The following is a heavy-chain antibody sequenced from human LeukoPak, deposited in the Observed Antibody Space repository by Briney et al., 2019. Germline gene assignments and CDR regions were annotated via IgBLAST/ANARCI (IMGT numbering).Heavy chain of an antibody. CDR2: IYYSGRT. V-gene: IGHV4-61*01. J-gene: IGHJ3*02. Sequence: SETLSLTCTVSGGSVSSGSYYWSWIRQPPGKGLEWIGYIYYSGRTNYNPSLKSRVTISVDTSKNQFSLKLSSVTAADTAVYYCARDTVVPTQWFGEHDAFDIWGQGTMVTVSS. CDR3: ARDTVVPTQWFGEHDAFDI. D-gene: IGHD3-10*01. CDR1: GGSVSSGSYY.